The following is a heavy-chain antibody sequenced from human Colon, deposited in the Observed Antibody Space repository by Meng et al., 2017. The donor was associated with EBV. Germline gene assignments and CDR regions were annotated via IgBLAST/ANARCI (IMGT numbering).Heavy chain of an antibody. CDR1: GGSLSSRNW. CDR2: IYHSGST. D-gene: IGHD2-21*02. Sequence: QVQLQESGPGLVKPSGTLSLTCPVSGGSLSSRNWWSWVRQPPGKGPEWIGEIYHSGSTNYNPSLKSRVTISVDESKNQFSLRLSSVTAADTAVYYCARVGAYCGGDCYHPRWGQGTLVTVSS. CDR3: ARVGAYCGGDCYHPR. J-gene: IGHJ4*02. V-gene: IGHV4-4*02.